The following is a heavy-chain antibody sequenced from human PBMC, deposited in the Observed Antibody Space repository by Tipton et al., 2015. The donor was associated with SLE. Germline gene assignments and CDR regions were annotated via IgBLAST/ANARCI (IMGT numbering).Heavy chain of an antibody. CDR2: IYYSGST. D-gene: IGHD2-15*01. V-gene: IGHV4-31*03. J-gene: IGHJ6*02. CDR1: GGSISTGGHY. CDR3: ARGGCIGGSCNYYYHGMDV. Sequence: TLSLTCTVSDISGGSISTGGHYWSWIRQHPGKGLEWIGYIYYSGSTYYNPSLKSRVNISLDTSNKQFSLSLSSLTAADTAVYYCARGGCIGGSCNYYYHGMDVWGQGTTVTVSS.